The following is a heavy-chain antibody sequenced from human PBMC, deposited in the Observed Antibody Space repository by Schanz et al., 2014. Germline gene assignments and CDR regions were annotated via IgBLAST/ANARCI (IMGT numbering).Heavy chain of an antibody. D-gene: IGHD3-10*01. CDR2: IGTAGDT. CDR1: GFTLSNSD. V-gene: IGHV3-13*04. J-gene: IGHJ4*02. CDR3: ARVPYGSGSYWDY. Sequence: VQLVESGGGVVQPGGSLRLSCAASGFTLSNSDMHWVRQATGAGLEWVSAIGTAGDTFYLDSVKGRFTISRENAKNSLYLQMNSLRAEDTAVYYCARVPYGSGSYWDYWGQGTLVTVSS.